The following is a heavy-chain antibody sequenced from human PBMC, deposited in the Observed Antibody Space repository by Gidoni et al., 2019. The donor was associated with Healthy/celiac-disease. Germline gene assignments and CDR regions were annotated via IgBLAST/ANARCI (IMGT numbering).Heavy chain of an antibody. V-gene: IGHV3-48*01. CDR1: GFPFSSYS. CDR3: ARDRADSLERDY. Sequence: EVQLVESGGGLVQPGGSLRLSCAASGFPFSSYSMNWVRQAPGKGLEWVSYISRSSSTIYYADSVKGRFTISRDNAKNSLYLQMNSLRAEDTAVYYCARDRADSLERDYWGQGTLVTVSS. D-gene: IGHD1-1*01. J-gene: IGHJ4*02. CDR2: ISRSSSTI.